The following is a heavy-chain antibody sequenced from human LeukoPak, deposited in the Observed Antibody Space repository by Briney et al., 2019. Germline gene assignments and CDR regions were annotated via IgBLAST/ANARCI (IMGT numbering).Heavy chain of an antibody. CDR3: ARHSTSWSYFDY. D-gene: IGHD6-13*01. J-gene: IGHJ4*02. CDR2: IYSGGST. Sequence: GGSLRLSCAASGFTVSNNYMSWVRQAPGKGLGWVSVIYSGGSTYYADSVKGRFTIFRDNSKNTLYLQMNSLRDEDTAVYYCARHSTSWSYFDYWGQGTLVTVSS. V-gene: IGHV3-53*01. CDR1: GFTVSNNY.